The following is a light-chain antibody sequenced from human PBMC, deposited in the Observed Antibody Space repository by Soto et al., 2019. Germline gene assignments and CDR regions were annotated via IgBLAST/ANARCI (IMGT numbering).Light chain of an antibody. CDR1: QSVNSN. V-gene: IGKV3-20*01. J-gene: IGKJ1*01. CDR3: QVSGSSLVT. Sequence: RASQSVNSNLAWYQQKPGQAPRLLVYGASSRATGIPDRFSGSGSGPDLTYVFGLRKPADSLFCPCQVSGSSLVTIAQGTKVDIK. CDR2: GAS.